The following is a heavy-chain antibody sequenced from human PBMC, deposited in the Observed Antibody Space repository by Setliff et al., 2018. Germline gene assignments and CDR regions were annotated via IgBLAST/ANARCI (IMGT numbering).Heavy chain of an antibody. CDR1: DDSISSRHYY. V-gene: IGHV4-61*09. D-gene: IGHD1-26*01. CDR3: ARDSVNLRKWDF. J-gene: IGHJ4*02. CDR2: IYTSWST. Sequence: SETLSLTCTVSDDSISSRHYYWSWIRQPAGKGLEWLGQIYTSWSTNYNPSLKGRATLSIDTSKSQFSLKLSSVTAADTALYYCARDSVNLRKWDFWGQGTLVTVSS.